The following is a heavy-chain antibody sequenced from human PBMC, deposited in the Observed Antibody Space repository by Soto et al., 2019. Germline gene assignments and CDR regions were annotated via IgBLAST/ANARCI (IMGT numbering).Heavy chain of an antibody. V-gene: IGHV6-1*01. CDR3: ARGADDLMVRGVIRAYYYYMDV. D-gene: IGHD3-10*01. CDR1: GDSVSSNSAA. J-gene: IGHJ6*03. CDR2: TYYRSKWYN. Sequence: KQSQTLSLTCAISGDSVSSNSAAWNWIRQSPSRGLEWLGRTYYRSKWYNDYAVSVKSRITINPDTSKNQFSLQLNSVTPEDTAVYYCARGADDLMVRGVIRAYYYYMDVWGKGTTVTVSS.